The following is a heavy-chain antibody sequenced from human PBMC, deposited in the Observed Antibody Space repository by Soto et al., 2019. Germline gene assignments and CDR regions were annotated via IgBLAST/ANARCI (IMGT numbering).Heavy chain of an antibody. V-gene: IGHV3-21*01. Sequence: GGSLRLSCAASGFTFSSYSMNWVRQAPGKGLEWVSSISSSSSYIYYADSVKGRFTISRDNAKNSLYLQMNSLRAEDTAVYYCARDLALAPIDYWGQGTLVTVSS. D-gene: IGHD2-15*01. J-gene: IGHJ4*02. CDR1: GFTFSSYS. CDR3: ARDLALAPIDY. CDR2: ISSSSSYI.